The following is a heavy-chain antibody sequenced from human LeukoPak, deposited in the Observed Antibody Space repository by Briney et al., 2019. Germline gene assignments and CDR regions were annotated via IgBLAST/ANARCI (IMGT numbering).Heavy chain of an antibody. V-gene: IGHV3-23*01. D-gene: IGHD6-6*01. J-gene: IGHJ5*02. CDR1: RFSFANYA. Sequence: GGSLRLSCEGSRFSFANYAMSWVRQTPGKGLDWISAINAGGGITYYADSVKGRFTISRDNSKNTLYLQMDSLRVEDSAVYYCARDVTARPRWFDPWGQGALVSVSS. CDR3: ARDVTARPRWFDP. CDR2: INAGGGIT.